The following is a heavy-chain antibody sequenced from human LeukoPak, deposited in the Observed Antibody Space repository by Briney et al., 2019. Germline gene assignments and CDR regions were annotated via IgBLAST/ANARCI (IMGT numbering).Heavy chain of an antibody. Sequence: PGGSLRLSXAASGFTFSSYWMHWVRQAPGKGLVWVSRINSDGSSTSYADSVKGRFTISRDNAKNTLYLQMNSLRAEDTAVYYCARDDILTGYPYLDYWGQGTLVTVSS. CDR3: ARDDILTGYPYLDY. D-gene: IGHD3-9*01. CDR1: GFTFSSYW. CDR2: INSDGSST. J-gene: IGHJ4*02. V-gene: IGHV3-74*01.